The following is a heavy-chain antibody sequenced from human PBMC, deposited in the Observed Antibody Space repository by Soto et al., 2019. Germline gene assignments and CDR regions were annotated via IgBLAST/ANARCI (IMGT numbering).Heavy chain of an antibody. CDR3: ARTYYYRSGSPDY. V-gene: IGHV4-30-4*01. CDR2: IYYSGSA. Sequence: SETLSLTCTVSGGSISSSDSYWTWIRQPPGEGLEWIGYIYYSGSAYYNPSLKSRLSMSVDTSKNQFSLRLSSVTAADTAVYYCARTYYYRSGSPDYWGQGTLVTVSS. CDR1: GGSISSSDSY. D-gene: IGHD3-10*01. J-gene: IGHJ4*02.